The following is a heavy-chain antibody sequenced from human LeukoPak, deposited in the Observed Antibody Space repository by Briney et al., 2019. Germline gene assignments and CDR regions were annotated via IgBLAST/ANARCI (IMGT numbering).Heavy chain of an antibody. V-gene: IGHV1-2*02. CDR2: INPNSGGT. CDR1: GYTFTGYY. J-gene: IGHJ1*01. CDR3: ASPYSSSWYSYFQH. D-gene: IGHD6-13*01. Sequence: ASVKVSCKASGYTFTGYYMHWVRQAPGQGLEWMGWINPNSGGTNYAQKFQGRVTMTRDTSISTAYMELSRLRSGDTAVYYCASPYSSSWYSYFQHWGQGTLVTVSS.